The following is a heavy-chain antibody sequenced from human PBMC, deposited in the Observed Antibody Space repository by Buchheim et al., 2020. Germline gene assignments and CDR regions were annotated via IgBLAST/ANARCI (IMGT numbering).Heavy chain of an antibody. V-gene: IGHV3-30*18. CDR1: GFTFSRYH. J-gene: IGHJ4*02. Sequence: QVQLVESGGGVVQPGRSLRLSCAASGFTFSRYHMHWVRQAPGKGLEWLAVISYDGSHKYYEDSVKGRFTISRDNSKNTLYLQMNSLRAEDTAVYYCAKDRSYCSGGSCPNYFDYWGQGTL. CDR3: AKDRSYCSGGSCPNYFDY. CDR2: ISYDGSHK. D-gene: IGHD2-15*01.